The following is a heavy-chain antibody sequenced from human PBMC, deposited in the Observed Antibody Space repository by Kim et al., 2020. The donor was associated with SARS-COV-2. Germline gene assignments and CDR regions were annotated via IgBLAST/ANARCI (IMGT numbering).Heavy chain of an antibody. Sequence: GRFTISRDNSKNTLYLQMNSLRAEDTAVYYCAKPAYSSGWYRRSAEYFQHWGQGTLVTVSS. D-gene: IGHD6-19*01. J-gene: IGHJ1*01. V-gene: IGHV3-33*06. CDR3: AKPAYSSGWYRRSAEYFQH.